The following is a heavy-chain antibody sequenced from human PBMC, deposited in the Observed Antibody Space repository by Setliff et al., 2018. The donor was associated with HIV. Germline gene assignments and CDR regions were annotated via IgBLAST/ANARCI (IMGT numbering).Heavy chain of an antibody. D-gene: IGHD7-27*01. CDR3: ARRGDSYYYMDV. V-gene: IGHV1-69*10. CDR2: IVPFLRVI. CDR1: GGSFTSYV. J-gene: IGHJ6*03. Sequence: SVKVSCKASGGSFTSYVISWVRQAPGQGLEWMGGIVPFLRVINYAQKFQGRVTISTDESMGTAYMELSSLRYDDTAVYYCARRGDSYYYMDVWGKGTTVTVSS.